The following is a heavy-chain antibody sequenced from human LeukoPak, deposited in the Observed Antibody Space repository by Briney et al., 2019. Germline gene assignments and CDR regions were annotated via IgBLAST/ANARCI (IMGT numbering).Heavy chain of an antibody. CDR1: GYTFTSYG. CDR3: ARWYTGSSGYYCDY. Sequence: EASVKVSCKASGYTFTSYGISWVRQAPGQGHEWMGWISAYNGNTNYAQKLQGRVTMTTDTSTSTAYMELRSLRSDDTAVYYCARWYTGSSGYYCDYWGQGTLVTVSS. V-gene: IGHV1-18*01. J-gene: IGHJ4*02. CDR2: ISAYNGNT. D-gene: IGHD3-22*01.